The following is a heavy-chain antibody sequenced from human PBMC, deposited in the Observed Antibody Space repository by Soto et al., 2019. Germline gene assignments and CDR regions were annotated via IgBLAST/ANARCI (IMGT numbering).Heavy chain of an antibody. V-gene: IGHV3-23*01. Sequence: EVQLLESGGGLVQPGGSLRLSCAASGFTFSSYAMSWVRQAPGKGLEWVSTISGSGSNTYYADSVKGRFTISRDNYKSTLYLQMNSLRAEDTAIYYCAKGYSSGWYDFDYWGQGALVTVSS. J-gene: IGHJ4*02. CDR3: AKGYSSGWYDFDY. D-gene: IGHD6-19*01. CDR1: GFTFSSYA. CDR2: ISGSGSNT.